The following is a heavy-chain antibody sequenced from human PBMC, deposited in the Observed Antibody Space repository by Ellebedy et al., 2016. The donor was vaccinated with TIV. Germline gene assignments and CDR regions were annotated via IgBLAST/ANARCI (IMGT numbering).Heavy chain of an antibody. CDR2: ISSSGSTI. CDR1: GFTFSDYY. CDR3: ASYYYDSSGYYPIDY. D-gene: IGHD3-22*01. V-gene: IGHV3-11*04. J-gene: IGHJ4*02. Sequence: GESLKISCAASGFTFSDYYMSWIRQAPGTGLEWVSYISSSGSTIYYADSVKGRFTISRDNAKNSLYLQMNSLRAEDTAVYYCASYYYDSSGYYPIDYWGQGTLVTVSS.